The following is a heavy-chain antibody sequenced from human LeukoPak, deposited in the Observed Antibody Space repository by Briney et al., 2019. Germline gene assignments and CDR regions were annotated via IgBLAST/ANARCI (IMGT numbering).Heavy chain of an antibody. V-gene: IGHV3-13*01. Sequence: GGSLRLSCAASGFTFSSYDMHWVRQATGKGLEWVSAIGTAGDTYYPGSVKGRFTISRENAKNSLYLQMNSLRAGDTAVYYCARRHLDYYYDSSGYPRPYYYYYGMDVWGQGTTVTVSS. CDR1: GFTFSSYD. D-gene: IGHD3-22*01. J-gene: IGHJ6*02. CDR3: ARRHLDYYYDSSGYPRPYYYYYGMDV. CDR2: IGTAGDT.